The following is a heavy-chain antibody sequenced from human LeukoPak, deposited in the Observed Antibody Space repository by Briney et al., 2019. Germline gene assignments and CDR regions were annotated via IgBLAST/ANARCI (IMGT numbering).Heavy chain of an antibody. CDR2: ISSSSSYI. J-gene: IGHJ5*02. V-gene: IGHV3-21*01. CDR3: ARGLAANDWFDP. Sequence: PGGSLRLSCAASGFPFSSHSMNWVRQAPGKGLEWVLSISSSSSYIYYADSVKGRFTISRDNAKNPLYLQMNSLRAEDTAVYYCARGLAANDWFDPWGQGTLVTVSS. CDR1: GFPFSSHS. D-gene: IGHD2-15*01.